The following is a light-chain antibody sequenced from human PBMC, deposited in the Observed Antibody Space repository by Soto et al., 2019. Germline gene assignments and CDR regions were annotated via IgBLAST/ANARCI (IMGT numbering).Light chain of an antibody. Sequence: QSVLTQPPSVSGAPGQRVTISCTGSSSNIGAGYDVHWYQQLPGTAPKLLIYGNSNRPSGVPDRFSGSKSGTSASLAITGLQAQDEADYYCQSYDNSPSGSVVFGGGTKLTVL. V-gene: IGLV1-40*01. CDR2: GNS. J-gene: IGLJ2*01. CDR3: QSYDNSPSGSVV. CDR1: SSNIGAGYD.